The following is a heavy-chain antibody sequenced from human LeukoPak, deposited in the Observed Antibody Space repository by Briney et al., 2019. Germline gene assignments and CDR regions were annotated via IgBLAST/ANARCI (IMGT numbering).Heavy chain of an antibody. J-gene: IGHJ3*01. CDR2: ITTAGDT. CDR1: GVTFSSYE. D-gene: IGHD3-22*01. CDR3: ARRSKVYDSTGYYWAFDL. V-gene: IGHV3-13*04. Sequence: GGSLRLSCAASGVTFSSYEMHWVRQATGKGLEWVSTITTAGDTYYPGSVKCRFTISIENAKNPLYLQMSSLRAGDTAVYYCARRSKVYDSTGYYWAFDLWGQGTMVTVSS.